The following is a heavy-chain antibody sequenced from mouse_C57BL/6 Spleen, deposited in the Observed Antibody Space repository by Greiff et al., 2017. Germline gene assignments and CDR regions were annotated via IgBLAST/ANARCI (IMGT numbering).Heavy chain of an antibody. CDR3: AKNWDVGYAMDY. CDR2: INPNNGGT. V-gene: IGHV1-22*01. D-gene: IGHD4-1*01. Sequence: EVQLQQSGPELVKPGASVKMSCKASGYTFTDYNMHWVKQSHGKSLEWIGYINPNNGGTSYNQKFKGKATLTGNKSSSTAYMELRSLTSEDSAVYYCAKNWDVGYAMDYWGQGTSVTVSS. J-gene: IGHJ4*01. CDR1: GYTFTDYN.